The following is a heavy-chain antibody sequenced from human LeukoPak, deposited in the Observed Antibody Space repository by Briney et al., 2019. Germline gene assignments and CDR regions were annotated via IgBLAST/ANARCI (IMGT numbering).Heavy chain of an antibody. CDR3: ARVLHYYGSGSYYKGGLDY. CDR1: GFTFDDYT. D-gene: IGHD3-10*01. J-gene: IGHJ4*02. CDR2: ISWNSGSI. Sequence: GGSLRLSCAASGFTFDDYTMHWVRQAPGKGLEWVSGISWNSGSIGYADSVKGRFTISRDNAKNSLYLQMNSLRAEDTAVYYCARVLHYYGSGSYYKGGLDYWGQGTLVTVSS. V-gene: IGHV3-9*01.